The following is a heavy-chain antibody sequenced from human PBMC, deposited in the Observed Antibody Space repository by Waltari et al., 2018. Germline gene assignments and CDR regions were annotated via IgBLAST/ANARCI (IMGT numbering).Heavy chain of an antibody. V-gene: IGHV1-69*01. CDR3: ANDVVVVPAAIRDYYYGMDV. J-gene: IGHJ6*02. D-gene: IGHD2-2*02. CDR2: IIPSCRTA. Sequence: QVQLVQSGAEVKKPGSSVKVSCKASGGTFSSYAISWVRQAPGQGLEWMGGIIPSCRTANYAQKFQGRVTSTADESTSTAYMELSSLRSEDTAVYYCANDVVVVPAAIRDYYYGMDVWGQGTTVTVSS. CDR1: GGTFSSYA.